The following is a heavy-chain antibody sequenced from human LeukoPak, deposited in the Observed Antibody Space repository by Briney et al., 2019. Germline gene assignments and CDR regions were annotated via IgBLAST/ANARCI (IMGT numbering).Heavy chain of an antibody. J-gene: IGHJ4*02. Sequence: GGSLRLSCAASGLTFSSYAMHWVRQAPGKGLEWVAVISYYGSNKYYADSVKGRFTISRDNAKNTLYLQMNSLRAEDTAVYYCARGRTNGARIYFDYWGQGTLVTVSS. CDR3: ARGRTNGARIYFDY. D-gene: IGHD2-8*01. CDR1: GLTFSSYA. V-gene: IGHV3-30*01. CDR2: ISYYGSNK.